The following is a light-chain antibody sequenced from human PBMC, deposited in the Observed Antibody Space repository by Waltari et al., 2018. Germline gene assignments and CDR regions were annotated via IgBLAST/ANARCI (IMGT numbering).Light chain of an antibody. V-gene: IGLV2-8*01. CDR1: SSDVGGYNY. CDR2: DVS. CDR3: NSYAGSNNFPFV. Sequence: QSALTQPPSASGSPGQSVTISCTGTSSDVGGYNYVSWYQQHPGKAPKLMIYDVSKRPSGVPARFSGSKSGNTASLTVAGLQAEDEADYYCNSYAGSNNFPFVFGTGTKVTVL. J-gene: IGLJ1*01.